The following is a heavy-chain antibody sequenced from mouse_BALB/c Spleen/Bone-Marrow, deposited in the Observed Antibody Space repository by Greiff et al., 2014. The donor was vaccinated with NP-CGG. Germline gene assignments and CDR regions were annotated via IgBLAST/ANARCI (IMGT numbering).Heavy chain of an antibody. CDR1: GYSFTDYT. CDR3: ATYYGSGWYFDV. V-gene: IGHV1-26*01. Sequence: EVQLQESGPGLVKPGASMKISCKASGYSFTDYTMTWVKQSHGKNLEWIGLINPYNGGTGYNQKFKGKATLTVDKSSSTAYMDLLSLTSEDSAVYYCATYYGSGWYFDVWGAGTTVTVSS. J-gene: IGHJ1*01. CDR2: INPYNGGT. D-gene: IGHD1-1*01.